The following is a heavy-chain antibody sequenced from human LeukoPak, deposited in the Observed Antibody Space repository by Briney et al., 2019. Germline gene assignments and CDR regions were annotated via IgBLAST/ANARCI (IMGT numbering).Heavy chain of an antibody. CDR2: INHSGST. V-gene: IGHV4-34*01. CDR3: ARVHSTSYYYYMDV. Sequence: SETLSLTCAVYGGSFSGYYWSWIRQPPGKGLEWIGEINHSGSTNYNPSLKSRVTISVDKSKNQFSLKLSSVTAADTAVYYCARVHSTSYYYYMDVWGKGTTVTVSS. D-gene: IGHD6-6*01. J-gene: IGHJ6*03. CDR1: GGSFSGYY.